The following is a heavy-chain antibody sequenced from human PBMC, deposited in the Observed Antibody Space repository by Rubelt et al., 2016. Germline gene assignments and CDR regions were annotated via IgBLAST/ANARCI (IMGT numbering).Heavy chain of an antibody. V-gene: IGHV2-5*02. Sequence: QITLKESGPTLVKPTQTLTLTCPFPGFSLSTSGVGVGWIRQPPGKALEWLSLIYWDDDKAYSPPLKSKRTITKDTSKNQVVLTMTHMNPVDTGTYYGAHSTYSAGRGFDPWGQGTLVTVSS. CDR3: AHSTYSAGRGFDP. D-gene: IGHD2-15*01. J-gene: IGHJ5*02. CDR1: GFSLSTSGVG. CDR2: IYWDDDK.